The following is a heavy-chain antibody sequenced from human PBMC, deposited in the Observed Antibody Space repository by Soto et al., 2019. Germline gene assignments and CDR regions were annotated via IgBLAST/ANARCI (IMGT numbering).Heavy chain of an antibody. J-gene: IGHJ4*02. CDR3: ARAVGYCSSTSCYRGYYFDY. Sequence: GASVKVSCKASGYTFTSYDINWVRQATGQGLEWMGWMNPNSGNTGYAQKFQGRVTMTRNTSISTAYMELSSLRSEDTAVYYCARAVGYCSSTSCYRGYYFDYWGQGTLVTVSS. V-gene: IGHV1-8*01. D-gene: IGHD2-2*02. CDR2: MNPNSGNT. CDR1: GYTFTSYD.